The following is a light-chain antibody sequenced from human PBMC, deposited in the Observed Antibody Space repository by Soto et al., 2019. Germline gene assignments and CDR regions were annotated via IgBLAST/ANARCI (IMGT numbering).Light chain of an antibody. J-gene: IGKJ3*01. V-gene: IGKV3-15*01. CDR2: GAS. Sequence: EVVLTQSPGTLSVSPGERATFTCRASQNIGSDLAWYQQRPGQAPRLLIDGASTRATGIPARFSGSGSGTEFNLTISSLQSEDFAVYYCQQYDDWPLTFGPGTKVDLK. CDR3: QQYDDWPLT. CDR1: QNIGSD.